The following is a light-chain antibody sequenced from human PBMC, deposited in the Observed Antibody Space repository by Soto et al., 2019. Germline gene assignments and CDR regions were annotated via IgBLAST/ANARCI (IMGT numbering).Light chain of an antibody. V-gene: IGKV3D-20*02. CDR3: QQRSNWIT. Sequence: EIVLTQSPGTLSVSPGERATLSCRASQSVSSNYLALYQQKPGQAPRLLIHGASTRASGIPDRFSGSGSGTDFTLTISSLEPEDFAVYYCQQRSNWITFGQGTRLEIK. CDR2: GAS. J-gene: IGKJ5*01. CDR1: QSVSSNY.